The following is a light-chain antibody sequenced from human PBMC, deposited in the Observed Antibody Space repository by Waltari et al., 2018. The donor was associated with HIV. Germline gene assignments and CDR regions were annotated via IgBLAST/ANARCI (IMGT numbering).Light chain of an antibody. CDR1: SSNIGSNY. V-gene: IGLV1-47*01. CDR2: RNK. CDR3: AAWDDSLSAPV. J-gene: IGLJ3*02. Sequence: QSVLTQPPSASGTPGQRVTISCSGSSSNIGSNYVYWYQQLPGTTPNLLIYRNKQRPSGVPARCAGSKSGTSTSLAISGLRSEDEADYYCAAWDDSLSAPVFGGGTKLTVL.